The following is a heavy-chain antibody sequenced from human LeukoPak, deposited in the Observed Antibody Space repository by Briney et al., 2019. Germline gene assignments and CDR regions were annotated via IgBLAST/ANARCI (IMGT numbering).Heavy chain of an antibody. J-gene: IGHJ4*02. V-gene: IGHV3-21*01. CDR2: ISSSSSYI. D-gene: IGHD6-6*01. Sequence: APGKGLEWVSSISSSSSYIYYADSVKGRFTISRDNAKNSLYLQMNSLRAEDTAVYYCARDRAARAIDYWGQGTLVTVSS. CDR3: ARDRAARAIDY.